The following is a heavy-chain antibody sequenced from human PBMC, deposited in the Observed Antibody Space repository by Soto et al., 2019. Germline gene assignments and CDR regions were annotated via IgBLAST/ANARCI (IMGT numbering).Heavy chain of an antibody. CDR3: ARDRSSSSSLSYYYGMDV. J-gene: IGHJ6*02. CDR2: IWYDGSNK. Sequence: QVQLVESGGGVVQPGRSLRLSCAASGFTFSSYGMHWVRQAPGKGLEWVAVIWYDGSNKYYADSVKGRFTISRDNSKNTLYLQMNSLRAEDTAVYYCARDRSSSSSLSYYYGMDVWGQGTTVTVSS. V-gene: IGHV3-33*01. CDR1: GFTFSSYG. D-gene: IGHD6-6*01.